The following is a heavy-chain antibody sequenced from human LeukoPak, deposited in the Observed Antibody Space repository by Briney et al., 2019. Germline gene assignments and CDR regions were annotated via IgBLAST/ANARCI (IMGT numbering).Heavy chain of an antibody. V-gene: IGHV4-39*01. D-gene: IGHD2-2*02. J-gene: IGHJ4*02. Sequence: NPSETLSLTCTVSGVSISSSSYYWGWIRQPPGKGLEWIGSIYYSGSTYYTPSLKSRVTISVDTSKNQFSLKLSSVTAADTAVYYCARLLNLPAAIIGYWGQGTLVTVSS. CDR2: IYYSGST. CDR1: GVSISSSSYY. CDR3: ARLLNLPAAIIGY.